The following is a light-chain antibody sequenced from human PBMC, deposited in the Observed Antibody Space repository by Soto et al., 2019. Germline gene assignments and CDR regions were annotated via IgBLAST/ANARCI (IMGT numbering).Light chain of an antibody. CDR2: AAT. Sequence: DIQMTQSPSSLSASVGDRVTITCRASQSISKFLNWYQQKPGEAPKILIYAATTLQSGVPSRFSGSGSGTDFTLTISSLQREDFATYYCQQSYSTPGLTFGGGTKVEIK. V-gene: IGKV1-39*01. CDR3: QQSYSTPGLT. CDR1: QSISKF. J-gene: IGKJ4*01.